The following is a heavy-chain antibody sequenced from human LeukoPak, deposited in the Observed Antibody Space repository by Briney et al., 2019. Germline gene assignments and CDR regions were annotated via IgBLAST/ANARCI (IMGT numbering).Heavy chain of an antibody. V-gene: IGHV3-21*01. CDR1: GFTFSSYS. CDR2: ISSSSSYI. J-gene: IGHJ4*02. Sequence: GGSLRLSCAASGFTFSSYSMNWVRRAPGKGLEWVSSISSSSSYIYYADSVKGRFTISRDNAKNSLYLQMNSLRAEDTAVYYCARASSGGAVFDYWGQGTLVTVSS. D-gene: IGHD2-15*01. CDR3: ARASSGGAVFDY.